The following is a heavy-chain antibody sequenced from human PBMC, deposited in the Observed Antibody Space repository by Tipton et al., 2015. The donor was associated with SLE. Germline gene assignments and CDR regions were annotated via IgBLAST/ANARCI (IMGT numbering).Heavy chain of an antibody. V-gene: IGHV4-39*01. D-gene: IGHD1-26*01. CDR3: ARHLGGSSDLNY. CDR2: LYAGGST. Sequence: TLSLTCSVSGVSISTSRYYWGWIRQSPGQGLEWVGSLYAGGSTYFHPSLKSRASISADASKNHFSLKLNSVTAADTAVYYCARHLGGSSDLNYWGQGTLVTVSS. CDR1: GVSISTSRYY. J-gene: IGHJ4*02.